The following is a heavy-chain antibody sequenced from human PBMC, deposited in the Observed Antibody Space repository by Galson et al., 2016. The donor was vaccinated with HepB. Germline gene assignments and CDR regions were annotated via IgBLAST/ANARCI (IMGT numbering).Heavy chain of an antibody. J-gene: IGHJ4*02. V-gene: IGHV1-18*04. D-gene: IGHD1-26*01. CDR2: ISAYNGNT. CDR3: ARGGSQGGMDV. Sequence: SVKVSCKASGYTFTGYYIHWVRQAPGQGLEWMGWISAYNGNTNYAQKLQGRVTMTTDTSTSTVYMELRSLRSDDTAVYYCARGGSQGGMDVWGQGSLVTVSP. CDR1: GYTFTGYY.